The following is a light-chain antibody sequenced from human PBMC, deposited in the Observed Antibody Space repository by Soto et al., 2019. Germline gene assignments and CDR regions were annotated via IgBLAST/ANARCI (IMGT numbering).Light chain of an antibody. J-gene: IGKJ3*01. CDR3: QQSYSTLGFT. CDR1: QSISSY. CDR2: AAS. V-gene: IGKV1-39*01. Sequence: DIQMTQSPSSLSASVGDRVTITCRASQSISSYLNWYQQKPGKAPKLLIYAASSLQSGVPSSLSGSGSGTDFTLTISSLQPEDFPTYYCQQSYSTLGFTFGPAPKVYIK.